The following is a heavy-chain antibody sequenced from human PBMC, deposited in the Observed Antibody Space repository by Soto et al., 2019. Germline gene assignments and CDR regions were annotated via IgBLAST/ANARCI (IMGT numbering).Heavy chain of an antibody. Sequence: QVQLQESGPGLVKPSETLSLTCTVSGGSIGNSYWSWIRQSPGKGLEWIGYIYYSGSSHYNPSLKSRVSISVDTSKNPFPLKLSSVTAADTAVYYCARHSSSWPIFDYWGQGTLVIVSS. V-gene: IGHV4-59*08. CDR2: IYYSGSS. CDR3: ARHSSSWPIFDY. J-gene: IGHJ4*02. CDR1: GGSIGNSY. D-gene: IGHD6-13*01.